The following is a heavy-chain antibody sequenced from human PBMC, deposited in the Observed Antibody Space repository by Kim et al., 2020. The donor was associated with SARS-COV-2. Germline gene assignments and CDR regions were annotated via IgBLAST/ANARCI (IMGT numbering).Heavy chain of an antibody. CDR3: ARGNYYGVDV. J-gene: IGHJ6*02. V-gene: IGHV3-74*01. CDR1: GFTFSRYW. CDR2: INSDGGST. Sequence: GVSLRLSCAASGFTFSRYWMHWVRQAPGKGLVWVSRINSDGGSTVYADSVKGRFTISRDNAKNTLYLQMNSLRAEDTAVYYCARGNYYGVDVWGQGTTVTVSS.